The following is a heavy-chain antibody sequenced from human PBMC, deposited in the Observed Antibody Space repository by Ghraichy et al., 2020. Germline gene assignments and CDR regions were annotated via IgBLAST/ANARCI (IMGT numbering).Heavy chain of an antibody. D-gene: IGHD6-19*01. J-gene: IGHJ4*02. CDR1: GYTFTSYD. CDR3: ARGLPHQWLVPQGFDY. Sequence: ASVKVSCEASGYTFTSYDINWVRQATGQGLEWMGWMNPNSGNTGYAQKFQGRVTMTRNTSISTAYMELSSLRSEDTAVYYCARGLPHQWLVPQGFDYWGQGTLVTVSS. V-gene: IGHV1-8*02. CDR2: MNPNSGNT.